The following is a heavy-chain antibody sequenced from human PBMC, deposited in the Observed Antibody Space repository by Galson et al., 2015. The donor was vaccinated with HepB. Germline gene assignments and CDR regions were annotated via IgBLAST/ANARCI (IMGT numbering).Heavy chain of an antibody. CDR2: INHSGST. Sequence: ETLSLTCAVYGGSFSGYYWSWIRQPPGKGLEWIGEINHSGSTNYNPSLKSRVTISVDTSKNQFSLKLSSVTAADTAVYYCARIPRRGSFDYWGQGTLVTVSS. V-gene: IGHV4-34*01. J-gene: IGHJ4*02. CDR1: GGSFSGYY. D-gene: IGHD3-10*01. CDR3: ARIPRRGSFDY.